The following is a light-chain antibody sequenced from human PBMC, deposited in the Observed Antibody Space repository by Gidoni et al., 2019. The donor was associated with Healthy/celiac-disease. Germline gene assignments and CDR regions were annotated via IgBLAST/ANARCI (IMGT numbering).Light chain of an antibody. CDR1: QSISSY. CDR3: QQSYSTQIT. V-gene: IGKV1-39*01. CDR2: AAS. J-gene: IGKJ5*01. Sequence: DIQMTQSPSSLYASVGDRVTITCRASQSISSYLNWYQQKPGKAPKLLIYAASSLQSGVPSRFSGSGSGTDFTLTISSLQPEDFATYYCQQSYSTQITFGQGTRLEIK.